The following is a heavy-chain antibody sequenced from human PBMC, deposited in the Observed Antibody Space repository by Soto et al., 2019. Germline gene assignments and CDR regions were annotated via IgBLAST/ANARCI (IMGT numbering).Heavy chain of an antibody. CDR3: ARPEGGYGSGYSWFDP. Sequence: SETLSLTCSVSGRSISEINSYWGWIRQTPGEGLEWIGTIHHTGSTYYNPSLKSRGIISLDTSKNQFSLKLSSVTAADTALYYCARPEGGYGSGYSWFDPWGQGTRVTVSS. CDR2: IHHTGST. D-gene: IGHD5-12*01. CDR1: GRSISEINSY. J-gene: IGHJ5*02. V-gene: IGHV4-39*01.